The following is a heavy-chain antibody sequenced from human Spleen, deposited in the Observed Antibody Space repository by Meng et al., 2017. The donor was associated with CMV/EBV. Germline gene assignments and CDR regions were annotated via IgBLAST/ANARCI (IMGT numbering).Heavy chain of an antibody. V-gene: IGHV3-53*01. CDR3: VRAHDLWTKSAFGF. CDR1: GFTVSSNY. CDR2: IYSGGST. D-gene: IGHD3-3*01. J-gene: IGHJ3*01. Sequence: GESLKISCAASGFTVSSNYMSWVRQAPGKGLEWVSVIYSGGSTYYADSVKGRFTISRDNSENTLFLTMNSLRVNDTAVYYCVRAHDLWTKSAFGFWGQGTLVTVSS.